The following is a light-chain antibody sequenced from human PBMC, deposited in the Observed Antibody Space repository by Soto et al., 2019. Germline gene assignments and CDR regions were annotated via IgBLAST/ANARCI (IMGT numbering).Light chain of an antibody. CDR1: QSISSSY. V-gene: IGKV3-20*01. CDR3: QQYGSSPPYT. Sequence: EIVLTQSPGTLSLSPGERATLSCRASQSISSSYLAWYQQKPGQAPRLLIYGASSRATGIPDRFSGSGSGTDFTLTMSRLEPEDFALYYCQQYGSSPPYTFGQGTKVEIK. CDR2: GAS. J-gene: IGKJ2*01.